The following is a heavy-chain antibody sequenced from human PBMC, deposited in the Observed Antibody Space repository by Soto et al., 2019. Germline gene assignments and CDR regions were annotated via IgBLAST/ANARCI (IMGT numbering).Heavy chain of an antibody. J-gene: IGHJ4*02. CDR1: GFPFTCYA. CDR3: ANSRVSMVRGLIIIPNY. D-gene: IGHD3-10*01. V-gene: IGHV3-23*01. Sequence: PGGSLRLSCPASGFPFTCYAMSWVRQAPGKGLEWVSAISGHGDATFYADSVKGRFTISRDNSKNTLYLHMNSLRAEDTALYYXANSRVSMVRGLIIIPNYWGQGTLVTVS. CDR2: ISGHGDAT.